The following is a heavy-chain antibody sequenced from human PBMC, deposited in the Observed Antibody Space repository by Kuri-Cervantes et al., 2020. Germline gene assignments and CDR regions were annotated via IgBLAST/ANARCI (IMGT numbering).Heavy chain of an antibody. Sequence: GGSLRLSCAASGFTFSSYGRHWVRQAPGKGLEWVAVISSDGSNTYCADSVKGRFTISRDNSTNTLYLQMNSLRAEDTAVYYCAKRYNLYYDFWSGYLESRGGGNYYYYGMDVWGQGTTVTVSS. J-gene: IGHJ6*02. CDR2: ISSDGSNT. D-gene: IGHD3-3*01. V-gene: IGHV3-30*18. CDR1: GFTFSSYG. CDR3: AKRYNLYYDFWSGYLESRGGGNYYYYGMDV.